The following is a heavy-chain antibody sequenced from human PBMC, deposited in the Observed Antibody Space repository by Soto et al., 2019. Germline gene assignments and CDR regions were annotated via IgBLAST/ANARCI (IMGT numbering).Heavy chain of an antibody. Sequence: GGSLRLSCAASGFTFSTYTMRWVRQAPGKGLEWVSTISSNGADTYYADSVKGRFTISRDNSKNTVYLRMNSLRAEDTAVYYCARDWDCGGGTHHWYFELWGRGTLVTVSS. CDR1: GFTFSTYT. CDR3: ARDWDCGGGTHHWYFEL. D-gene: IGHD2-21*01. J-gene: IGHJ2*01. CDR2: ISSNGADT. V-gene: IGHV3-23*01.